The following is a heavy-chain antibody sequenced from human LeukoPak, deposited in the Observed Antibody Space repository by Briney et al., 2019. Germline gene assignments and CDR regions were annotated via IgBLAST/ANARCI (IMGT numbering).Heavy chain of an antibody. V-gene: IGHV4-39*01. CDR3: ARLRPEIY. D-gene: IGHD5-24*01. J-gene: IGHJ4*02. Sequence: SETLSLTCTVSGDSISSSIYFWGWIRQPPGKGLEWIGSIHYSGSTHYIPSLKRRVTISVDTSKNQFSLKLSSVTAADTAVYYCARLRPEIYWGQGYLVSVSS. CDR1: GDSISSSIYF. CDR2: IHYSGST.